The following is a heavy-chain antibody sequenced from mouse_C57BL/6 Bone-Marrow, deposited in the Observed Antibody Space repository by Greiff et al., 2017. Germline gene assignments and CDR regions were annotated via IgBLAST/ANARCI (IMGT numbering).Heavy chain of an antibody. V-gene: IGHV1-81*01. J-gene: IGHJ4*01. CDR1: GYTFTSYG. CDR2: IYPRSGNP. CDR3: ASPPATEDYYAMDD. Sequence: QVQLQQSGAELARPGASVKLSCKASGYTFTSYGISWVKQRTGQGLEWIGEIYPRSGNPYYNEKFKGKATLTADKSSSTAYMELRSLTSEDSAVYFCASPPATEDYYAMDDGGQGTSVTVSS.